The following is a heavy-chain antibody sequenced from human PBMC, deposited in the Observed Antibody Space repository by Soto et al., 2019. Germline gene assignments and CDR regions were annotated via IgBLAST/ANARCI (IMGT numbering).Heavy chain of an antibody. CDR3: ARDIYYDFWRGHGYYFDY. CDR2: IYYSGST. D-gene: IGHD3-3*01. J-gene: IGHJ4*02. Sequence: TLSLTCTVSGGSVSSGGYYWSWIRQHPGKGLEWIGYIYYSGSTYYNPSLKSRVTLSVDTSKNQFSLKLSSVTAADTAVYYCARDIYYDFWRGHGYYFDYWGQGTLVTVSS. CDR1: GGSVSSGGYY. V-gene: IGHV4-31*03.